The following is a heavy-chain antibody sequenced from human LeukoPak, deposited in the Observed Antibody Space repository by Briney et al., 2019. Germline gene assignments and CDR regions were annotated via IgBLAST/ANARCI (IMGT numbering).Heavy chain of an antibody. J-gene: IGHJ4*02. CDR3: ARHDRPGMWELLQSLFDY. CDR1: GYSISSGYY. Sequence: SETLSLTCAVSGYSISSGYYWGWIRQPPGKGLEWIGSIYHSWSTYYNPSLKSRVTISVDTSKNQSSLKLSSVTAADTAVYYCARHDRPGMWELLQSLFDYGRQGTLVTVSS. D-gene: IGHD1-26*01. V-gene: IGHV4-38-2*01. CDR2: IYHSWST.